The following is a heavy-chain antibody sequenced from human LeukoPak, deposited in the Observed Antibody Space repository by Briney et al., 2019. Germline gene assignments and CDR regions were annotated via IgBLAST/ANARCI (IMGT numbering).Heavy chain of an antibody. J-gene: IGHJ3*02. CDR2: IYYSGST. Sequence: PSQTLSLTCTVSVGSISSGDYYWSWIRQPPGKGLEWIGYIYYSGSTYYNPSLKSRVTISVDTSKNQFSLKLSSVTAADTAVYYCARDHDYGGNSFAFDIWGQGTMVTVSS. V-gene: IGHV4-30-4*08. CDR1: VGSISSGDYY. D-gene: IGHD4-23*01. CDR3: ARDHDYGGNSFAFDI.